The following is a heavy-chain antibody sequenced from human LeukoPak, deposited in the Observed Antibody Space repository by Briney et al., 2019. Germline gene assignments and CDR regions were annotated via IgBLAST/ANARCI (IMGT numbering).Heavy chain of an antibody. CDR3: ARDVRDGGVGPDI. V-gene: IGHV4-30-4*08. CDR2: IYYSGST. D-gene: IGHD2-8*02. CDR1: GGSISSGDYY. J-gene: IGHJ3*02. Sequence: SETLSLTCTVSGGSISSGDYYWSWIRQPPGKGLEWIGYIYYSGSTYYNPSLESRVTISVDTSKNQFPLKLSSVTAADTAVYYCARDVRDGGVGPDIWGQGTMVTVSS.